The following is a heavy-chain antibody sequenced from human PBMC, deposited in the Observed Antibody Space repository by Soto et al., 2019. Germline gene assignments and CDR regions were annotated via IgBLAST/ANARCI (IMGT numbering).Heavy chain of an antibody. D-gene: IGHD6-19*01. Sequence: QVQLQESGPGLVKPSETLSLTCTVSGGSVSSGSYYWSWIRQPPGKGLEWIGYIYYSGSTNYNPSLKSRVTISVDTSKHQFALKLSSVTAADTAVYYCAREGAVAGPDFDYWGQGTLVTVSS. CDR3: AREGAVAGPDFDY. J-gene: IGHJ4*02. CDR1: GGSVSSGSYY. V-gene: IGHV4-61*01. CDR2: IYYSGST.